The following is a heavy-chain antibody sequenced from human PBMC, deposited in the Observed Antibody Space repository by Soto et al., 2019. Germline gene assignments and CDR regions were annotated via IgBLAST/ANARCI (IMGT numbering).Heavy chain of an antibody. Sequence: QVQLVQSGAEVKKPGSSVKVSCKASGGTFTSYTITWVRQGPGQGLEWMGGIIPIFATTNYAQKFQGRVTITADKSTSTAYMELSSLSSEDTAVYYCARLRKQLVHYYGMDVWGQGTTVTVSS. D-gene: IGHD6-6*01. V-gene: IGHV1-69*06. CDR1: GGTFTSYT. CDR2: IIPIFATT. CDR3: ARLRKQLVHYYGMDV. J-gene: IGHJ6*02.